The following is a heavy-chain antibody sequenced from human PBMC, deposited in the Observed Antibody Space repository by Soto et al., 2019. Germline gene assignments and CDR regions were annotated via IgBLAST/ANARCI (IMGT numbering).Heavy chain of an antibody. D-gene: IGHD5-18*01. V-gene: IGHV4-4*02. J-gene: IGHJ5*02. CDR3: ATLPPRIELRILPIPT. Sequence: QVQLRQSGPGLVKPSGTLSLTCAVSGASVSSTNWWSWVRQSPGKGLEWIGEIYHSGSTNYNPSLRGRVTISVDKSNNQFSLNMRYVTAADTAVYYCATLPPRIELRILPIPTWGQGTLVNVSS. CDR1: GASVSSTNW. CDR2: IYHSGST.